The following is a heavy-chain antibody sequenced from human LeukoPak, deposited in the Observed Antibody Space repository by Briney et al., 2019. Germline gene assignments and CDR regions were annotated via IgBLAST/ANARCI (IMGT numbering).Heavy chain of an antibody. V-gene: IGHV4-39*01. CDR3: AGLRYSSGWPPDP. J-gene: IGHJ5*02. CDR1: GGSISSSSYY. Sequence: PSETLSLTCTLSGGSISSSSYYWGWIRQPPGKRLEWIGSIYYSGSTYYNPSLKSRVTISVDTSKNQFSLRLSSVTAADTAVYYCAGLRYSSGWPPDPWGQGTLVTVSS. CDR2: IYYSGST. D-gene: IGHD6-19*01.